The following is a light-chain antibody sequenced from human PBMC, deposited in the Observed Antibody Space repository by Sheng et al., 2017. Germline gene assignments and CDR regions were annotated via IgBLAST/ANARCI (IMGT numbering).Light chain of an antibody. J-gene: IGKJ2*03. CDR2: AAS. Sequence: IQLTQSPSSLSASVGDRVTITCRASQGISTYLAWYQQKPGKAPNLLIYAASTLQSGVPSRFSGSGSGTDFTLTISSLQPDDFATYYCQQYVRFYSFAQGTKLETK. CDR3: QQYVRFYS. CDR1: QGISTY. V-gene: IGKV1-9*01.